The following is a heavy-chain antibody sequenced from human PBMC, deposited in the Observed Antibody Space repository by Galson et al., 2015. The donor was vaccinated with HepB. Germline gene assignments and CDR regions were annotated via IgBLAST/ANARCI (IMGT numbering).Heavy chain of an antibody. CDR3: AKVAILGVTPHYFDY. Sequence: SLRLSCAASGFIFTRYAISWVRQAPGKGLEWVSSIGGSGASTYYADSVKGRFSFSRDNSKNTVYLQMNSLRVEDTAVYYCAKVAILGVTPHYFDYWGQGTLVTVSS. J-gene: IGHJ4*02. D-gene: IGHD2-21*02. CDR2: IGGSGAST. V-gene: IGHV3-23*01. CDR1: GFIFTRYA.